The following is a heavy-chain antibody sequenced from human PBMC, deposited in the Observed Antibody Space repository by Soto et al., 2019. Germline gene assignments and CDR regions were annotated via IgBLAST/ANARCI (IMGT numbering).Heavy chain of an antibody. V-gene: IGHV3-48*03. D-gene: IGHD4-17*01. J-gene: IGHJ4*02. CDR3: ARVRPHDYGGTSGPPLDY. CDR1: GFTFSSYE. Sequence: EVQLVESGGGLVQPGGSLRLSCAASGFTFSSYEMNWVRQAPGKGLEWVSYISSSGSTIYYADSVKGRFTISRDNAKNSLSLQMTSRRAEDTAFYYCARVRPHDYGGTSGPPLDYWGQEPLVTVSS. CDR2: ISSSGSTI.